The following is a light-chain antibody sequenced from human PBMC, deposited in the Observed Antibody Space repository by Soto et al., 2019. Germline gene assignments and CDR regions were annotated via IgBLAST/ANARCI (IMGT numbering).Light chain of an antibody. CDR1: QSVYNN. CDR3: QKYDSAPIT. CDR2: GAS. J-gene: IGKJ5*01. Sequence: EIVLTQSPATLSLSPGERATLSCRASQSVYNNLAWYQQKPGQAPRLLIYGASTRATGIPARFSGSGSGTDFTLTISSLQPEDVATYYCQKYDSAPITFGQGTRLEI. V-gene: IGKV3-15*01.